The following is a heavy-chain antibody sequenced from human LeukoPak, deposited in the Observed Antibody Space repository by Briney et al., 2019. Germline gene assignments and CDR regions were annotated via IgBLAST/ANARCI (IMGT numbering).Heavy chain of an antibody. J-gene: IGHJ4*02. Sequence: SETLSLTCTVSGGSISSSSYYWGWIRQPPEKGLEWIGSIYYSGSTYYNPSLKSRVTISVDTSKNQFSLKLSSVTAADTAVYYCARQNYDYVWGSYRPRGSYFDYWGQGTLVTVSS. D-gene: IGHD3-16*02. CDR2: IYYSGST. CDR3: ARQNYDYVWGSYRPRGSYFDY. CDR1: GGSISSSSYY. V-gene: IGHV4-39*01.